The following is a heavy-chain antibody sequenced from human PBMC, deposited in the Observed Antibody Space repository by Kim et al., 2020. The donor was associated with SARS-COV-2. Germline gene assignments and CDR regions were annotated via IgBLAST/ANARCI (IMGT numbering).Heavy chain of an antibody. J-gene: IGHJ4*02. D-gene: IGHD3-9*01. CDR3: AKDVSHLLSLFDY. CDR1: RFGFSNYA. V-gene: IGHV3-23*01. Sequence: GGSLRLSCAASRFGFSNYAMSWVRQAPGRGLEWVSSISGSGQSTHYADSVKGRFTISRDNSRNTLYLQMNSLRAEDTALYYCAKDVSHLLSLFDYWGQGTLVTVSS. CDR2: ISGSGQST.